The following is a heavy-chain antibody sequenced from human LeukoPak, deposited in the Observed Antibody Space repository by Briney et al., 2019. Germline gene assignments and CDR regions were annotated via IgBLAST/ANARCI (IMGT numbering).Heavy chain of an antibody. V-gene: IGHV3-23*01. CDR1: GFTFSSYA. D-gene: IGHD3-3*01. CDR3: AKDGKYYDFWSGSGNNYYMDV. J-gene: IGHJ6*03. CDR2: ISGSGSST. Sequence: GGSLRLSCAASGFTFSSYAMSWVRQAPGKGLEWVSAISGSGSSTYYADSVKGRFTISRDNSKNTLYLQMNSLRAEDTAVYYCAKDGKYYDFWSGSGNNYYMDVWGKGTTVTVSS.